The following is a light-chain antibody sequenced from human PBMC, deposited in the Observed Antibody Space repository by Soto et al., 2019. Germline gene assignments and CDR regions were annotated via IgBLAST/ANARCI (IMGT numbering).Light chain of an antibody. CDR3: QQYYSTPLT. Sequence: DIVMTQSPDSLAVSLGERATINCKSGQSVLYSSNNKNYLAWYQQKPGQPPKLLIYWASTRESGVPDRFSGRGSGTDFTLTSSSLQAEDVAVYYCQQYYSTPLTFGGGTKVEIK. CDR1: QSVLYSSNNKNY. CDR2: WAS. V-gene: IGKV4-1*01. J-gene: IGKJ4*01.